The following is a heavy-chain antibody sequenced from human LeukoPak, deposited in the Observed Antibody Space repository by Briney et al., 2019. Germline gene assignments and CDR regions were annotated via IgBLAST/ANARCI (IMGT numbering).Heavy chain of an antibody. D-gene: IGHD2-15*01. Sequence: GGSLRLSCAASGFTVSSNYMTWVRQAPGKGLEWVSIIYSGGSTYCADSVKGRFTISRDNSKNTLYLQMNSLRAEDTAVYYCARGERWTYLDYWGQGTLVTVSS. CDR1: GFTVSSNY. CDR2: IYSGGST. CDR3: ARGERWTYLDY. V-gene: IGHV3-53*01. J-gene: IGHJ4*02.